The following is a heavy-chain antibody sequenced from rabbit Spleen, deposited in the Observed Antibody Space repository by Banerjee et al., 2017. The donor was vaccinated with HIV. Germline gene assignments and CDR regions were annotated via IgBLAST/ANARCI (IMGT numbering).Heavy chain of an antibody. CDR2: IDPIFGRT. J-gene: IGHJ4*01. Sequence: QEQLEESGGRLVQPGGSLKLSCKASGFDFSNYGMSWVRQAPGKGLEWIGYIDPIFGRTYNAIWVNGRFRISSPNAQNPLYLQLSSLTAAATATYFCARDLTDVIGWNFGWWGQGTLVTVS. CDR1: GFDFSNYG. CDR3: ARDLTDVIGWNFGW. V-gene: IGHV1S47*01. D-gene: IGHD1-1*01.